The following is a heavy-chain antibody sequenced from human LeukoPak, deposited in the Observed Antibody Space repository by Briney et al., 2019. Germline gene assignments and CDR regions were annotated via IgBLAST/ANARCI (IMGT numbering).Heavy chain of an antibody. CDR3: ARDQYYYGSGSYYSVDY. D-gene: IGHD3-10*01. J-gene: IGHJ4*02. Sequence: ASVKVSCKASGYTFTSDYMHWVRQAPGQGLEWMGIINPSGGSTRYAQKFQGRVTMTRDTSTSTVYVELSSLRSEDTAVYYCARDQYYYGSGSYYSVDYWGQGTLVTVSS. CDR2: INPSGGST. CDR1: GYTFTSDY. V-gene: IGHV1-46*01.